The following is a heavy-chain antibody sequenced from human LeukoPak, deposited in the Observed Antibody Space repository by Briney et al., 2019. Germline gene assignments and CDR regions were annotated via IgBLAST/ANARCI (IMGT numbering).Heavy chain of an antibody. V-gene: IGHV4-34*01. CDR3: ARLYPASVGSSWNNFDY. CDR2: INHSGST. Sequence: SETLSLTCAVYGGSFSGYYWSWIRQPPGKGLEWIGEINHSGSTSYNPSLKSRVTISVDKSKNQFSLKLSSVTAADTAVYYCARLYPASVGSSWNNFDYWGQGTLVTVSS. J-gene: IGHJ4*02. D-gene: IGHD6-13*01. CDR1: GGSFSGYY.